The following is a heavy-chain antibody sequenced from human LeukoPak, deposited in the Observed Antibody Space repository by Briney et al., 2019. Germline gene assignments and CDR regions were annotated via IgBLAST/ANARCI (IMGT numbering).Heavy chain of an antibody. D-gene: IGHD1-26*01. J-gene: IGHJ3*02. CDR1: GYSISSGYY. V-gene: IGHV4-38-2*02. Sequence: SETLSLTCTVSGYSISSGYYWGWIRQPPGKGLEWIGSIYHSGSTYYNPSLKSRVTISVDTSKNQFSLKLSSVTAADTAVYYCARVWELQGGDAFDIWGQGTMVTVSS. CDR2: IYHSGST. CDR3: ARVWELQGGDAFDI.